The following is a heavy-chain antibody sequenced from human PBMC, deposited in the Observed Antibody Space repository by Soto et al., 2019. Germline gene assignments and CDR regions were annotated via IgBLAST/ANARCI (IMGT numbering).Heavy chain of an antibody. Sequence: QVQLVESGGGVVQPGRSLRLSCAASGFTFSYYAMHWVRQAPGKGLEWVAVISYDGSNKYYADSVKGRFTISRDNSKNTLFLQMNSLRAEDTAVFYCARPYADSSASSTRYFDLWRRGSLVTVSS. CDR1: GFTFSYYA. CDR2: ISYDGSNK. D-gene: IGHD3-22*01. J-gene: IGHJ2*01. CDR3: ARPYADSSASSTRYFDL. V-gene: IGHV3-30-3*01.